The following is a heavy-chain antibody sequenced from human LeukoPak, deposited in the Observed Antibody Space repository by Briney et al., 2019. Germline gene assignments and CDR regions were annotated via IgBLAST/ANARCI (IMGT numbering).Heavy chain of an antibody. Sequence: HPGGSLRLSCAASGFTCSSYAMSWVRQAPGKGLEWVSAISGSGGRTYYGDSVKGRFTNSRDNSKNTVYLQMNSLRAEDTAVYYCARERYSSGWFDYWGQGTLVTVSS. CDR3: ARERYSSGWFDY. J-gene: IGHJ4*02. D-gene: IGHD6-19*01. CDR2: ISGSGGRT. V-gene: IGHV3-23*01. CDR1: GFTCSSYA.